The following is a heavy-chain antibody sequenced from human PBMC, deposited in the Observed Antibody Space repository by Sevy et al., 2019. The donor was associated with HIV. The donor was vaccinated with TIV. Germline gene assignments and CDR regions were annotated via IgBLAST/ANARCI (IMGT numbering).Heavy chain of an antibody. V-gene: IGHV3-21*01. Sequence: GGSLRLSCAASGFTFSSYSMNWVRQAPGKGLEWVSSISNSSSYIYYADSVKGRFTISRDNAKNSLYLQMNSLRAEDTAVYYCARDKSGYSGYDYWGQGTLVTVSS. D-gene: IGHD3-3*01. CDR3: ARDKSGYSGYDY. CDR2: ISNSSSYI. J-gene: IGHJ4*02. CDR1: GFTFSSYS.